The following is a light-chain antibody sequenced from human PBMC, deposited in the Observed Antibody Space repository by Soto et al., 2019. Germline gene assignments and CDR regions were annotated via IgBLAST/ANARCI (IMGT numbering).Light chain of an antibody. J-gene: IGKJ5*01. CDR2: DVS. Sequence: IVLTQSPGTLTLSPGERATLSCRASQSVSKGVAWYQQKPGQTPRLLIYDVSSRAPGIPARFSGSGSGTDFTLTISSREPEDFAVYYCQQCNNWPPITFGQGTRLEIK. V-gene: IGKV3-11*01. CDR3: QQCNNWPPIT. CDR1: QSVSKG.